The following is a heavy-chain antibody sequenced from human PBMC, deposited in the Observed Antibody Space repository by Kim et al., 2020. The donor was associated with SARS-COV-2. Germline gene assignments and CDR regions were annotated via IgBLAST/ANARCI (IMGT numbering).Heavy chain of an antibody. CDR3: AKDSSSSWRLSYFDY. CDR2: ISYDGSNK. CDR1: GFTFSSYG. Sequence: GGSLRLSCAASGFTFSSYGMHWVRQAPGKGLEWVAVISYDGSNKYYADSVKGRFTISRDNSKNTLYLQMNSLRAEDTAVYYCAKDSSSSWRLSYFDYWGQGTLVTVSS. V-gene: IGHV3-30*18. D-gene: IGHD6-13*01. J-gene: IGHJ4*02.